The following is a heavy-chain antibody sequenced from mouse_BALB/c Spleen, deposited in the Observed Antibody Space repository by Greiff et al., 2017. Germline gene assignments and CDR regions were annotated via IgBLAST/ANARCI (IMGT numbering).Heavy chain of an antibody. CDR2: IDPYNGGT. CDR3: AKDTTATAWFAY. V-gene: IGHV1S135*01. J-gene: IGHJ3*01. Sequence: VHVKQSGPELVKPGASVKVSCKASGYAFTSYNMYWVKQSHGKSLEWIGYIDPYNGGTSYNQKFKGKATLTVDKSSSTAYMHLNSLTSEDSAVYYCAKDTTATAWFAYWGQGTLVTVSA. CDR1: GYAFTSYN. D-gene: IGHD1-2*01.